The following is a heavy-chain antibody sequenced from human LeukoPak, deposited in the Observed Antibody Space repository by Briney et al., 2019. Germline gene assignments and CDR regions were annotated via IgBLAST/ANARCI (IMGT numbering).Heavy chain of an antibody. Sequence: PSETLSLTCTVSGGSISSGSYYWSWIRQPAGKGLEWIGRIYTSGSTNYNPSLKSRVTISVDTSKNQFSLKLSSVTAADTAVYYCATLNSGSYFFRTNWFDPWGQGTLVTVSS. CDR1: GGSISSGSYY. CDR2: IYTSGST. J-gene: IGHJ5*02. D-gene: IGHD1-26*01. CDR3: ATLNSGSYFFRTNWFDP. V-gene: IGHV4-61*02.